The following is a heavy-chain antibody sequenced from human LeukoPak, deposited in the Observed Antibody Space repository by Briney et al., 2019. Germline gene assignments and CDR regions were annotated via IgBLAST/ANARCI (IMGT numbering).Heavy chain of an antibody. D-gene: IGHD3-10*01. CDR1: GGYFSDYY. J-gene: IGHJ4*02. CDR2: ISDREST. V-gene: IGHV4-34*01. CDR3: AHGNLHYGSGSYYY. Sequence: TSDTLSLTCGVFGGYFSDYYWSWIRQSPGKGREWIGEISDRESTNYNPSLRSRVTISEDKSKNQFSLRLTSVTAADTAVYYCAHGNLHYGSGSYYYWGQGTQVTVSS.